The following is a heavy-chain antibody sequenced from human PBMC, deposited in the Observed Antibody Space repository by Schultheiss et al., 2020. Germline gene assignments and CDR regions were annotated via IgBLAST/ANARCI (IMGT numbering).Heavy chain of an antibody. CDR3: ARSLCGGDDCYSDFYYV. CDR2: IYYSGST. V-gene: IGHV4-59*01. J-gene: IGHJ6*04. D-gene: IGHD2-21*02. CDR1: GGSFSSYY. Sequence: GSLRLSCTVSGGSFSSYYWSWIRQPPGKGLEWIGYIYYSGSTNYNPSLKSRVTISVDTSKNQFSLKLSSVTAADTAVYYCARSLCGGDDCYSDFYYVWGKGTTVTVSS.